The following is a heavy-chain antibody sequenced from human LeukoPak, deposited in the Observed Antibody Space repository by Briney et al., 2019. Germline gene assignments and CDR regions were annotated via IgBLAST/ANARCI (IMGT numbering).Heavy chain of an antibody. J-gene: IGHJ6*02. V-gene: IGHV4-59*08. CDR1: GGSISSYH. CDR2: IYYSGST. Sequence: SETLSLTCTVSGGSISSYHWGWIRQPPGKGLEWIGYIYYSGSTNYNPSLKSRVTISVDTSKNQFSLKLSSVTAADTAVYYCARLYNWYNYYYGMDVWGQGTTVTVSS. D-gene: IGHD1-20*01. CDR3: ARLYNWYNYYYGMDV.